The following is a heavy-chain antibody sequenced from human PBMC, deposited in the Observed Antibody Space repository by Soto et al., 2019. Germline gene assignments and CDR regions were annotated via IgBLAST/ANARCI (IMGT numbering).Heavy chain of an antibody. Sequence: EVQLLETGGGVVQPGGSLRLSCVAFGFNFKKFAMAWVRQAAGEGLEWVSGISCCGGSASYADSVKGRFSIARDYSKNTRSLQLKRLRVEDTAQYYCAKADGQQWLIPHLDNWGQGTLVTVS. CDR3: AKADGQQWLIPHLDN. CDR2: ISCCGGSA. D-gene: IGHD6-19*01. V-gene: IGHV3-23*01. J-gene: IGHJ4*02. CDR1: GFNFKKFA.